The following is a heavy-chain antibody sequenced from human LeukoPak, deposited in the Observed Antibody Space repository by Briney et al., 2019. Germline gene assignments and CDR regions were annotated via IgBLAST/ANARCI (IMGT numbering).Heavy chain of an antibody. J-gene: IGHJ4*02. Sequence: KPSETLSLTCAVYGGSFSGYYWSWIRQPPGKGLEWIGEINHSGSTNYNPSLKSRVTISVDTSKNQFSLKLSSVTAADTAVYYCARDSGWPFDYWGQGTLVTVSS. CDR1: GGSFSGYY. CDR3: ARDSGWPFDY. V-gene: IGHV4-34*01. D-gene: IGHD6-19*01. CDR2: INHSGST.